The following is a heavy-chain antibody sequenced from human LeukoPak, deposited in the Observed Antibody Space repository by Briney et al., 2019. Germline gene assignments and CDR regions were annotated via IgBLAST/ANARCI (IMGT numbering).Heavy chain of an antibody. CDR1: GFSLTTSGVG. Sequence: SGPSLVEPTQTLTLTCTFSGFSLTTSGVGVGWIRQPPGKALEWLALIYWDDDKRYSPSLKSRVTITKDTSKNQVVLTMTNMDPVDTATYYCSRTRRGQIGWTNDYWGQGTLVTVSS. D-gene: IGHD6-19*01. V-gene: IGHV2-5*02. CDR2: IYWDDDK. CDR3: SRTRRGQIGWTNDY. J-gene: IGHJ4*02.